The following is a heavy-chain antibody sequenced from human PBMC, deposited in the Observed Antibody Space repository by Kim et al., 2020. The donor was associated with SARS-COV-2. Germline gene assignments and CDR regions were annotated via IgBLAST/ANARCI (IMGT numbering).Heavy chain of an antibody. D-gene: IGHD6-13*01. V-gene: IGHV3-33*05. CDR1: RFTFSTYI. CDR3: ARDARYSSSWYAFDY. CDR2: ISYDENTK. J-gene: IGHJ4*02. Sequence: GGSLRLSCAASRFTFSTYIMHWVRQAPGRELEWVALISYDENTKYYADSVKGRFTISRDNSKNTLYLQMNSLRDEDTAVYFCARDARYSSSWYAFDYWGQGTLVTVS.